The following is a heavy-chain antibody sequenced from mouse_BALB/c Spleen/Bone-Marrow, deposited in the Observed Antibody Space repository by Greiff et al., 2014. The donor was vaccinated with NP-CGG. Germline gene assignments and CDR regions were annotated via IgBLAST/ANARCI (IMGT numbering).Heavy chain of an antibody. Sequence: VQLQQSGAELVRPGVSVKISCKGSGYTFTDYAMHWVKQSHAKSLEWIGVISTYYGDASYNQKFKGKATMTVDKSSSTAYMELARLTSEESAIYYCARSGKVRNAMDYWGQGTSGTVSS. V-gene: IGHV1S137*01. D-gene: IGHD2-14*01. CDR2: ISTYYGDA. J-gene: IGHJ4*01. CDR1: GYTFTDYA. CDR3: ARSGKVRNAMDY.